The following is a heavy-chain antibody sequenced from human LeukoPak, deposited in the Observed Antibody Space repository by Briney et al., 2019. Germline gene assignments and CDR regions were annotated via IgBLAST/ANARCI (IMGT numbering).Heavy chain of an antibody. D-gene: IGHD3-10*01. CDR2: NSDGSST. CDR1: GFTFSRYW. V-gene: IGHV3-74*01. CDR3: ARAGKTGAAAFDI. Sequence: PGGSLRLSCAASGFTFSRYWMHWVRQAPGKGLVWVSRNSDGSSTNYADSVKGRFTISRDNTKNTLYLQMNSLRAEDTAVYYCARAGKTGAAAFDIWGQGTMVTVSS. J-gene: IGHJ3*02.